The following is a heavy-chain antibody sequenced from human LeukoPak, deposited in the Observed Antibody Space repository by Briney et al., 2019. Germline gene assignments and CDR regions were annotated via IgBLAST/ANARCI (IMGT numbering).Heavy chain of an antibody. J-gene: IGHJ4*02. CDR3: ARAAVAGPFDY. D-gene: IGHD6-19*01. V-gene: IGHV1-69*05. CDR2: IIPIFGTA. Sequence: AASVKVSCKASGGTFSSYAISWVRQAPGQGLEWMGRIIPIFGTANYAQKFQGRVTITTDESTSTAYMELSSLRSEDTAVYYCARAAVAGPFDYWGQGTLVTVSS. CDR1: GGTFSSYA.